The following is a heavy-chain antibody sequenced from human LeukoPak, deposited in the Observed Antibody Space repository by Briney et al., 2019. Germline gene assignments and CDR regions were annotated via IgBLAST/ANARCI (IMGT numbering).Heavy chain of an antibody. Sequence: EASVKVSCKASGGTFSSYAISWVRQAPGQGLEWMGGIIPIFGTANYAQKFQGRVTITADESTSTAYMELSSLRSEETAVYYCARALYSSSWYLYWFDPWGQGTLVTVSS. CDR2: IIPIFGTA. J-gene: IGHJ5*02. CDR3: ARALYSSSWYLYWFDP. D-gene: IGHD6-13*01. CDR1: GGTFSSYA. V-gene: IGHV1-69*13.